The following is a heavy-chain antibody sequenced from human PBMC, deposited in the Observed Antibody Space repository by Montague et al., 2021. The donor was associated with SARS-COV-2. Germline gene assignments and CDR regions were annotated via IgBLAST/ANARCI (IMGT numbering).Heavy chain of an antibody. J-gene: IGHJ5*01. V-gene: IGHV4-4*07. CDR2: IHASGIS. Sequence: SETLSLTCTVSGGSTNNYYWSWIRQPAGKGLEWIGRIHASGISTYNPSLETRVTMSVDTSKNQFSLKLSSVTAADTVVYYCARGRFYYDSGELDSWGQGTLVTVSS. CDR3: ARGRFYYDSGELDS. CDR1: GGSTNNYY. D-gene: IGHD3-22*01.